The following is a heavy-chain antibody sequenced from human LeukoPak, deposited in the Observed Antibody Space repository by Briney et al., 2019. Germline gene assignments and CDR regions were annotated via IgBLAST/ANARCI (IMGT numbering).Heavy chain of an antibody. D-gene: IGHD4-23*01. V-gene: IGHV1-18*01. Sequence: ASAKVSCKASGYTFSSFGISWVRQAPGQGLEWMGWISADNGKTNYAQKLQGRVTMTTDTSTSTAYMELRSLRSDDTAVYYCARVAYGGNSVLGGGFGHFDYWGQGTLVTVSS. CDR3: ARVAYGGNSVLGGGFGHFDY. CDR1: GYTFSSFG. J-gene: IGHJ4*02. CDR2: ISADNGKT.